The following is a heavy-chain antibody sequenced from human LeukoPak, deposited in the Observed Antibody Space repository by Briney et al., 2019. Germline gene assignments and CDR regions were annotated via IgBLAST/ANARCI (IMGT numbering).Heavy chain of an antibody. CDR2: IYHSGST. J-gene: IGHJ3*02. D-gene: IGHD3-10*01. Sequence: SETLSLTCAVSGGSISSGGYSWSWIRQPPGKGLEWIGYIYHSGSTYYNPSLKSRVTISVDKSKNQFSLKLSSVTAADTAVYYCARELVNYYGSGSYYKPLGAFDIWGQGTMVTVSS. CDR1: GGSISSGGYS. V-gene: IGHV4-30-2*01. CDR3: ARELVNYYGSGSYYKPLGAFDI.